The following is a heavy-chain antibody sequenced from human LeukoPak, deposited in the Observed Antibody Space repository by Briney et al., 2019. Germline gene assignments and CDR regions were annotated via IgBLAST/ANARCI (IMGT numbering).Heavy chain of an antibody. CDR3: AKDMELAS. CDR1: GFTFRDAA. J-gene: IGHJ5*02. CDR2: ISSSGANA. D-gene: IGHD1-26*01. Sequence: PGGSLTLSCAASGFTFRDAAMTWVRQAPGKGLEWVSLISSSGANAYYADSVKGRFIISRDNSKNTLYLQMNNLRGEDTAEYYCAKDMELASWGQGTLVTVSS. V-gene: IGHV3-23*01.